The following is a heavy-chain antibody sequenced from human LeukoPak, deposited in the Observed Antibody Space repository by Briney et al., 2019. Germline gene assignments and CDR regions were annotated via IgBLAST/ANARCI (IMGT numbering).Heavy chain of an antibody. Sequence: GGSLRLSCAASGFTVSSNYMSWVRQAPGKGLEWVSVIYSGGSTYYADSVKGRFTISRDNSKNTLYLQMNSLRAEDTAVYYCAKVRRELPQFDYWGQGTLVTVSS. J-gene: IGHJ4*02. D-gene: IGHD1-26*01. CDR2: IYSGGST. CDR1: GFTVSSNY. CDR3: AKVRRELPQFDY. V-gene: IGHV3-53*01.